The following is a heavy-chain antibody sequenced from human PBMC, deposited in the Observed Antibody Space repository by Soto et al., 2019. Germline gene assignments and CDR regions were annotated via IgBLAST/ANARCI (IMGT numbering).Heavy chain of an antibody. CDR3: ATLGATYDYNYWFDP. Sequence: ASVKVSCKASGYTFTSYYMHWVRQAPGQGLEWMGIINPSGGSTSYAQKFQGRVTMTRDTSTSTVYMELSSLRSEDTAVYYCATLGATYDYNYWFDPWGQGTLVTVSS. V-gene: IGHV1-46*03. J-gene: IGHJ5*02. CDR2: INPSGGST. CDR1: GYTFTSYY. D-gene: IGHD4-4*01.